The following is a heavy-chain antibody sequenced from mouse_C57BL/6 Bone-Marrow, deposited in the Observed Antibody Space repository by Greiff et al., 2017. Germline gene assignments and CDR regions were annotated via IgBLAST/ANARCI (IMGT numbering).Heavy chain of an antibody. V-gene: IGHV7-3*01. CDR2: IRNKANGYTT. J-gene: IGHJ4*01. Sequence: EVHLVESGGGLVQPGGSLSLSCAASGFTFTDYYMSWVRQPPGKALEWLGFIRNKANGYTTEYSASVKGRFTISRGNSQSILYLQMYALRAEDSATYYCASLAYYAMDYWGQGTSVTVSS. CDR1: GFTFTDYY. CDR3: ASLAYYAMDY.